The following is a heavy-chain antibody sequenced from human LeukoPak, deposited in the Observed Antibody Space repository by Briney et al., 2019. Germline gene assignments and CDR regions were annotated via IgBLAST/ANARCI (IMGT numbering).Heavy chain of an antibody. V-gene: IGHV1-3*01. D-gene: IGHD3-9*01. CDR2: INAGNGNT. Sequence: ASVKVSCKASGYTFTSYAMHWVRQAPGQRLEWMGWINAGNGNTKYSQKFQGRVTITRDTSASTAYMELSSLRSEDTAVYYCARGQGDILTGYYTDYWGQGTLVTVSS. CDR1: GYTFTSYA. J-gene: IGHJ4*02. CDR3: ARGQGDILTGYYTDY.